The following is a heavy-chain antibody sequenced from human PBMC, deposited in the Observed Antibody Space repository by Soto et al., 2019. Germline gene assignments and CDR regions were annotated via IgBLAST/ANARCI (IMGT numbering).Heavy chain of an antibody. CDR1: GGSISSGGYY. CDR2: IYYSGST. CDR3: ARWSIAARHDY. V-gene: IGHV4-31*03. D-gene: IGHD6-6*01. Sequence: SETLSLTCTVSGGSISSGGYYWSWIRQHPGKGLEWIGYIYYSGSTYYNPSLKSRVTISVDTSKNQFSLKLSSVTTADTAVYYCARWSIAARHDYWGQGTLVTVSS. J-gene: IGHJ4*02.